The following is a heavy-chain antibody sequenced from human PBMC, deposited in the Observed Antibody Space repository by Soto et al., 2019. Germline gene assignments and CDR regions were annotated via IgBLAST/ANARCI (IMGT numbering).Heavy chain of an antibody. Sequence: PSETLSLTCAVSGGSISSGGYSWSWIRQPPGKGLEWIGYIYHSGSTYYKPSLKSRVTISVDRSKNQFSLKLNSVTAADTAVYFFATRPPGGTWLGVFDYWSQGTLVTVSS. J-gene: IGHJ4*02. D-gene: IGHD3-16*01. V-gene: IGHV4-30-2*01. CDR1: GGSISSGGYS. CDR2: IYHSGST. CDR3: ATRPPGGTWLGVFDY.